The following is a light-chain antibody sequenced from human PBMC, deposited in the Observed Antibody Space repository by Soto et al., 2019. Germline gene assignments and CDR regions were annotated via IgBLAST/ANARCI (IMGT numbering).Light chain of an antibody. V-gene: IGLV3-21*02. Sequence: SYYLTQPPSLSVAPGQTARITCGGSNLQTKSVHWYQQKPGQAPVLVVCDDSARPSGIPERFSGSNSGDTATLTISRVEAGDEADYYCQVWDTTSDHCVFGGGTKV. CDR3: QVWDTTSDHCV. J-gene: IGLJ1*01. CDR1: NLQTKS. CDR2: DDS.